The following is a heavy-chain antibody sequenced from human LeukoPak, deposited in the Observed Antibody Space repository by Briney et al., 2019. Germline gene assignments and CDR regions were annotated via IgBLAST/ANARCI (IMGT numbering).Heavy chain of an antibody. CDR2: IRSKAYGGTT. J-gene: IGHJ4*02. V-gene: IGHV3-49*04. CDR3: TRDNLNDYVWGSYRPSLYYFDY. D-gene: IGHD3-16*02. Sequence: PGRSLRLSCTASGFTFGDYAMSWVRQAPGKGLEWVGFIRSKAYGGTTEYAASVKGRFTISRDDSKSIAYLQMNSLKTEDTAVCYCTRDNLNDYVWGSYRPSLYYFDYWGQGTLVTVSS. CDR1: GFTFGDYA.